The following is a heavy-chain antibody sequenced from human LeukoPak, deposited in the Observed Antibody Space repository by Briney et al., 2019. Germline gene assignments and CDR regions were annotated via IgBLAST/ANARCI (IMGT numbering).Heavy chain of an antibody. D-gene: IGHD3-22*01. Sequence: ASVKVSCKASGYTFTGYYMHWVRQAPGQGLEWMGWINPSSGDTDYAQKFQGRVTMTRDTSISTAYMELSSLRSEDTAVYYCAASPDYYDSSGYSYYFDYWGQGTLVTVSS. J-gene: IGHJ4*02. CDR2: INPSSGDT. CDR1: GYTFTGYY. CDR3: AASPDYYDSSGYSYYFDY. V-gene: IGHV1-2*02.